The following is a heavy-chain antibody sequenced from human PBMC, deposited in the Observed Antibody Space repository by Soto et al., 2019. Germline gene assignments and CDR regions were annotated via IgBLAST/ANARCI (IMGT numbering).Heavy chain of an antibody. CDR2: ISGSAEST. D-gene: IGHD1-26*01. CDR3: AKWEITDLILGFDY. CDR1: GFSFRSYA. V-gene: IGHV3-23*01. Sequence: GGSLRLSCAASGFSFRSYAMTWVRQAPGKGPEWVSSISGSAESTFYADSVKGRFTISRDNSKNTLYLQMNRVRAEDTAVYYCAKWEITDLILGFDYWGQGTRVTVSS. J-gene: IGHJ4*02.